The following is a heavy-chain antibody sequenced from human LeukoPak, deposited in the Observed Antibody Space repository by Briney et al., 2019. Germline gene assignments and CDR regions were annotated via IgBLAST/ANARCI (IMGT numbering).Heavy chain of an antibody. D-gene: IGHD6-19*01. Sequence: GGSLRLSCAASGFTFDDYAMHWVRQAPGKGLEWVSLIGGDGGTTSYADSVKGRFTISRDNSKNSLYLQMSSLRTEDTAFYYCAKDPYSSAWKFFQHWGQGTLATVSS. J-gene: IGHJ1*01. V-gene: IGHV3-43*02. CDR3: AKDPYSSAWKFFQH. CDR1: GFTFDDYA. CDR2: IGGDGGTT.